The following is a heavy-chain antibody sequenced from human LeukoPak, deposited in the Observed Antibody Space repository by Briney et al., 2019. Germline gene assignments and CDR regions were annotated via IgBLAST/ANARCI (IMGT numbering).Heavy chain of an antibody. CDR2: IFHSGST. V-gene: IGHV4-38-2*02. D-gene: IGHD4-17*01. Sequence: WETLSLTCSVSEYSISSGFYWAWIRQAPGKGLEWIGSIFHSGSTYYSPSLSHRAYLSVDTSKNQFTLKLTSMTAADTAVYYCARDLHGDIPHWGQGTLVTVSS. CDR1: EYSISSGFY. CDR3: ARDLHGDIPH. J-gene: IGHJ4*02.